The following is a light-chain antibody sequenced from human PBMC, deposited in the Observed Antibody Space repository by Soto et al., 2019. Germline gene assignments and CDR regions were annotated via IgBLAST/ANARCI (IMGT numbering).Light chain of an antibody. J-gene: IGLJ3*02. CDR3: GSYTSATTWV. V-gene: IGLV2-14*03. CDR1: SSDIGRYDY. Sequence: QSVLTQPASVSGSPGQSITISCTGTSSDIGRYDYVSWYQQFPGKAPKLMIYRVINRPSGVSDRFSGSKSGNSASLSISGLQPEDEASYFCGSYTSATTWVFGVGTKLTVL. CDR2: RVI.